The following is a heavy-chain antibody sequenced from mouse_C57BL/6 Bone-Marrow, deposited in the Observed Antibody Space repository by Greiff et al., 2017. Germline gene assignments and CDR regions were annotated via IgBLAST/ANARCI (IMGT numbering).Heavy chain of an antibody. D-gene: IGHD1-1*01. V-gene: IGHV1-50*01. CDR2: LDPSDSYT. CDR1: GYTFTSYW. CDR3: ARTVFFDY. Sequence: QVQLQEPGAELVKPGASVKLSCKASGYTFTSYWMKWVKQRPGQGLEWIGELDPSDSYTNYNQKFQGKATLTVDPSSSTAYMQLSSLAAEDSAVYECARTVFFDYWGQGTTLTVSS. J-gene: IGHJ2*01.